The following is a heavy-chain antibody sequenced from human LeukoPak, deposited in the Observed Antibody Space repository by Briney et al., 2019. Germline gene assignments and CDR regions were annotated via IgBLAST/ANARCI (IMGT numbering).Heavy chain of an antibody. CDR2: INPNSGGT. CDR3: ARDIAAPLYWYFDL. Sequence: ASVKVSCKASGYTFTSYGINWVRQAPGQGLEWMGWINPNSGGTNYAQKFQGRVTMTRDTSISTAYMELSRLRSDDTAVYYCARDIAAPLYWYFDLWGRGTLVTVSS. D-gene: IGHD6-25*01. V-gene: IGHV1-2*02. J-gene: IGHJ2*01. CDR1: GYTFTSYG.